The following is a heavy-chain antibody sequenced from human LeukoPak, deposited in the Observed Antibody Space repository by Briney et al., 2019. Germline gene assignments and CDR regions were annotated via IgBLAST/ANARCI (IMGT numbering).Heavy chain of an antibody. Sequence: PSETLSLTCTVSGGSISSGGYYWSWIRQHPGKGLEWIGYIYYSGSTYYNPSLKSRVTISVDTSKNQFSLKLSSVTAADTAVYYCARVKGVIVVVPAAHYHYYYMDVWGKGTTVTVSS. D-gene: IGHD2-2*01. CDR1: GGSISSGGYY. V-gene: IGHV4-31*03. J-gene: IGHJ6*03. CDR2: IYYSGST. CDR3: ARVKGVIVVVPAAHYHYYYMDV.